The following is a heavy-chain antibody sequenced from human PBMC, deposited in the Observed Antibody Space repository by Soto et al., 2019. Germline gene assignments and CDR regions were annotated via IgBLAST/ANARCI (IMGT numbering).Heavy chain of an antibody. CDR2: INQDGSQR. Sequence: EVQLVESGGGLVQPGGSLRLSCAASGFSFSSYWMNWVRQAPGKGLEWVANINQDGSQRSFVDSVKGRFTISRDNAKNSLYLQMNSLGAEDTAVYYCARVVGGGIDYWGQGTLVTVSS. J-gene: IGHJ4*02. CDR1: GFSFSSYW. V-gene: IGHV3-7*01. CDR3: ARVVGGGIDY. D-gene: IGHD3-10*01.